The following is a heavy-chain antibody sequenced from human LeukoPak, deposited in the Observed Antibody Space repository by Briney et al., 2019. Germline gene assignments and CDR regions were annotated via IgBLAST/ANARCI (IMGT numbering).Heavy chain of an antibody. CDR2: IYPGDSDT. D-gene: IGHD6-19*01. Sequence: GESLKISCKGSGYSSTSYWIGWVRQMPGKGLEWMGIIYPGDSDTRYSPSFQGQVTISADKSISTAYLQWSSLKASDTAMYYCARGHIAVAKTGAFDIWGQGTMVTVSS. CDR3: ARGHIAVAKTGAFDI. J-gene: IGHJ3*02. CDR1: GYSSTSYW. V-gene: IGHV5-51*01.